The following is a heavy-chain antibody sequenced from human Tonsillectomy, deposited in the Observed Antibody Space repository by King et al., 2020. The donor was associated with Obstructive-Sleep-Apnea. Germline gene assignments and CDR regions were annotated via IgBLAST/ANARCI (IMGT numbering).Heavy chain of an antibody. CDR1: GDTLTGYY. J-gene: IGHJ6*02. V-gene: IGHV1-2*02. CDR3: ARPKGHNSAPFPIPYYHFGLDV. Sequence: QLVQSGAQVKKPGASVKFSCKTSGDTLTGYYLHWVRQAPGQGLEWMGLINPNSGGTYLEQKFQGRVTMTRETSISTAYMELSRLTSDDTAVYFCARPKGHNSAPFPIPYYHFGLDVWGQGTTVTVSS. D-gene: IGHD1-20*01. CDR2: INPNSGGT.